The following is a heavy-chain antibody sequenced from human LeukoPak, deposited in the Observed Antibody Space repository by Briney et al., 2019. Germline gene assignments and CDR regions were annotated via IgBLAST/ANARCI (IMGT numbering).Heavy chain of an antibody. J-gene: IGHJ4*02. CDR2: ISTSGGET. CDR3: ARDRVPGTSPKMDY. CDR1: GFTFSNYG. V-gene: IGHV3-23*01. D-gene: IGHD1-7*01. Sequence: GSLRLYCVASGFTFSNYGMSWVRQVPENGLEWVSVISTSGGETYYADSVKGRFTISRDNSKNMFYLQMSSLRAEDTALYYCARDRVPGTSPKMDYWGQGTLVTVSS.